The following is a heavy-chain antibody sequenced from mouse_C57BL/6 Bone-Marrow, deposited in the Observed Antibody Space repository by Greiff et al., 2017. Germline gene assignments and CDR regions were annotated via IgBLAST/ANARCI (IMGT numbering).Heavy chain of an antibody. CDR2: IDPEDGET. CDR3: ATVYYFDY. Sequence: VQLQQSGAELVKPGASVKLSCTASGFNIKDYYMHWVKQRTEQGLEWIGRIDPEDGETKYAPKFPGKATITADTSSNTAYLQLSILTSEDTAVYYCATVYYFDYWGQGTTLTVSS. V-gene: IGHV14-2*01. CDR1: GFNIKDYY. J-gene: IGHJ2*01.